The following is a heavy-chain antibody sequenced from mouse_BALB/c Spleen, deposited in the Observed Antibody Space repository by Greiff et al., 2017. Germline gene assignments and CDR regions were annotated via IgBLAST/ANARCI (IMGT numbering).Heavy chain of an antibody. V-gene: IGHV5-12-1*01. J-gene: IGHJ4*01. D-gene: IGHD2-2*01. CDR2: ISSGGGST. CDR1: GFAFSSYD. Sequence: EVKLMESGGGLVKPGGSLKLSCAASGFAFSSYDMSWVRQTPEKRLEWVAYISSGGGSTYYPDTVKGRFTISRDNAKNTLYLQMSSLKSEDTAMYYCARRGLRRDYYAMDYWGQGTSVTVSS. CDR3: ARRGLRRDYYAMDY.